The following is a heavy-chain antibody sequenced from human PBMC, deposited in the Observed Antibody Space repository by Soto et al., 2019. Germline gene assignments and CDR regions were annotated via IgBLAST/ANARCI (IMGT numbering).Heavy chain of an antibody. J-gene: IGHJ3*02. Sequence: QVQLVQSGAEVKKPGSSVKVSCKASGGTFSSYAISWVRQAPGQGLEWMGGIIPIFGTANYAQKFQGRVTITADESTSTAYMELSSLRSEDTAVYYCARADHPVAATLLNAFDIWGQGTMVTVSS. V-gene: IGHV1-69*01. CDR3: ARADHPVAATLLNAFDI. D-gene: IGHD2-15*01. CDR1: GGTFSSYA. CDR2: IIPIFGTA.